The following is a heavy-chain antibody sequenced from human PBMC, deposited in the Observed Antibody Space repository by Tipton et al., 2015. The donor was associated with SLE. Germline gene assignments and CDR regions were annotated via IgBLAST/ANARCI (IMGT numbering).Heavy chain of an antibody. D-gene: IGHD3-3*01. V-gene: IGHV4-39*01. CDR3: ARHGVFGVVISYYFDY. CDR2: IYYSGST. J-gene: IGHJ4*02. Sequence: TLSLTCTVSGGSISRSSYYWGWIRQPPGKGLEWIGSIYYSGSTYYNPSLKSRVTISVDTSKNQFSLKLTSVTAADTAVYYCARHGVFGVVISYYFDYWGQGTLVTVSS. CDR1: GGSISRSSYY.